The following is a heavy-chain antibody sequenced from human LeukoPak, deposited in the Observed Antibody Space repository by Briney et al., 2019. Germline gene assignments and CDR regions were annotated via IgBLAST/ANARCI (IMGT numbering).Heavy chain of an antibody. CDR2: VSNDGRNE. J-gene: IGHJ4*02. V-gene: IGHV3-33*01. CDR1: GFTFSSYG. Sequence: GRSLRLSCATSGFTFSSYGIHWVRQAPGKGMEWVAVVSNDGRNEYYADSVQGRFSISRDNSKNTVYFQMNSLRAEDTAVYYCARDSASTPLDYWGQGTLVTVSS. CDR3: ARDSASTPLDY. D-gene: IGHD1-26*01.